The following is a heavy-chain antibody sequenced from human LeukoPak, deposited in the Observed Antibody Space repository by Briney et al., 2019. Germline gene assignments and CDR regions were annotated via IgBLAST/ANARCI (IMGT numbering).Heavy chain of an antibody. J-gene: IGHJ5*02. V-gene: IGHV4-39*07. CDR1: GGSISSSTYY. CDR2: IYYNGGT. D-gene: IGHD3-10*01. Sequence: SETLSLTCTVSGGSISSSTYYWGWIRQPPGKGLEWIGSIYYNGGTYYNPSLKSRLTISVDTSKNQFSLKLSSVTAADTAVYYCARANMVRGVGSFFDRNWFDPWGQGTLVTVSS. CDR3: ARANMVRGVGSFFDRNWFDP.